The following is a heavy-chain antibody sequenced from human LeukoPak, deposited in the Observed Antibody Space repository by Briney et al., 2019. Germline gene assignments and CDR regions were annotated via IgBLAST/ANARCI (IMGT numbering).Heavy chain of an antibody. CDR1: GFTFSSYG. CDR2: ISSSSSYI. CDR3: ARGYSSGWYYFDY. J-gene: IGHJ4*02. D-gene: IGHD6-19*01. Sequence: PGGSLRLSCAASGFTFSSYGMHWVRQAPGKGLEWVSSISSSSSYIYYADSVKGRFTISRDNAKNSLYLQMNSLRAEDTAVYYCARGYSSGWYYFDYWGQGTLVTVSS. V-gene: IGHV3-21*01.